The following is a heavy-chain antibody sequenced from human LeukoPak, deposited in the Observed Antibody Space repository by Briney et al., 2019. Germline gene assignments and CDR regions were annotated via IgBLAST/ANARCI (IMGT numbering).Heavy chain of an antibody. V-gene: IGHV3-30-3*01. CDR1: GFTFSSYA. J-gene: IGHJ4*02. D-gene: IGHD6-13*01. CDR3: ARGSPRIAAAGTDPHFDY. CDR2: ISYDGSDK. Sequence: GRSLRLSCAASGFTFSSYAMHWVRQAPGKGLEWVAVISYDGSDKYYADSVKGRFTISRDNSKNTLYLQMNSLRAEDTAVYYCARGSPRIAAAGTDPHFDYWGQGTLVTVSS.